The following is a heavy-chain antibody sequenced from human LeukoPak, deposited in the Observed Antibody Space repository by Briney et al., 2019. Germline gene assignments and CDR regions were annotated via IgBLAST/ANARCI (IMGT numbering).Heavy chain of an antibody. V-gene: IGHV3-69-1*02. CDR1: GFTFSTSN. Sequence: GGSLRLSCAASGFTFSTSNMNWVRQAPGKGLEWVSYISSSNTIYYADSVKGRFTISRDNAKNSLYLQMNSLRAEDTAVYYCAELGITMIGGVWGKGTTVTISS. CDR3: AELGITMIGGV. J-gene: IGHJ6*04. CDR2: ISSSNTI. D-gene: IGHD3-10*02.